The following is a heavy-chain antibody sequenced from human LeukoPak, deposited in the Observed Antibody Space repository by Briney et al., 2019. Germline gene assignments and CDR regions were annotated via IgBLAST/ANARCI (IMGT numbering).Heavy chain of an antibody. J-gene: IGHJ1*01. CDR1: GFTVSAHY. Sequence: GGSLRLSCAVSGFTVSAHYMSWVRQAPGKGLEWVARINPDGRDTYYVDSVKGRFTISRDNAQNSMYLQMNSLRVEDTAVYYCTSWGDTTAEYFQRWGQGTLVTVSS. D-gene: IGHD2-21*02. CDR2: INPDGRDT. CDR3: TSWGDTTAEYFQR. V-gene: IGHV3-7*01.